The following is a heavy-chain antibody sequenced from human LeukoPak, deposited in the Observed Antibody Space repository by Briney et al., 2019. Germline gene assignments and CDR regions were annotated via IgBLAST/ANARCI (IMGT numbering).Heavy chain of an antibody. J-gene: IGHJ4*02. Sequence: ASVKVSCKASGYTLTSYYIDWLRQAPGQGLEWMAKIHPSDGSTKFAQRFQGRVTLTRDTSTSTVYMEVSSLTSEDTAIYYCTTLKGPFDNWGQGTLVTVSS. CDR2: IHPSDGST. CDR1: GYTLTSYY. V-gene: IGHV1-46*01. CDR3: TTLKGPFDN.